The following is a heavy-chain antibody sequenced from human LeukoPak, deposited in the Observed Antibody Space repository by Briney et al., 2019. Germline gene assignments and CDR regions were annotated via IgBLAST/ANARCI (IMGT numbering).Heavy chain of an antibody. Sequence: PGGSLRLSCAASGFSFRSCWMSWVRQAPGKGLEWVANMKEDGSEKYYVDSVKGRFTISRDNAENALYLQMNSLRAEDTAVYYCARVAWPHYFDYWGQGTLVTVSS. CDR2: MKEDGSEK. D-gene: IGHD2-21*01. V-gene: IGHV3-7*01. CDR3: ARVAWPHYFDY. CDR1: GFSFRSCW. J-gene: IGHJ4*02.